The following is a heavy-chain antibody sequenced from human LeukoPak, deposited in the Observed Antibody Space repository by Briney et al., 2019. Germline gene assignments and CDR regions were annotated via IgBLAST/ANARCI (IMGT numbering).Heavy chain of an antibody. J-gene: IGHJ4*02. CDR1: GFTFSSRW. Sequence: GGSLRLSCSASGFTFSSRWMNWVRQAPGRGPERVAIINIDGSEKHYVDSVKGRFTISRDNAKNSLYLQMNSLRAEDTAMYYCARSDRGPEYWGQGTLVTVSS. D-gene: IGHD6-25*01. V-gene: IGHV3-7*01. CDR3: ARSDRGPEY. CDR2: INIDGSEK.